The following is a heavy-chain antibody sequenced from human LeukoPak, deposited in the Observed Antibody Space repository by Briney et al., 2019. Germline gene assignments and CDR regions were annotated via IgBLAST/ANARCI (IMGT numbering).Heavy chain of an antibody. Sequence: ASVKVSCKASGYTFTSYGISWVRQAPGQGPEWMGWINVYNGIANYTQKLQGRVTMTTDTSTSTAYMELRSLRSDDTAVYYCARDSDYYDSSGYFDYWGQGTLVTVSS. V-gene: IGHV1-18*01. CDR1: GYTFTSYG. J-gene: IGHJ4*02. CDR2: INVYNGIA. D-gene: IGHD3-22*01. CDR3: ARDSDYYDSSGYFDY.